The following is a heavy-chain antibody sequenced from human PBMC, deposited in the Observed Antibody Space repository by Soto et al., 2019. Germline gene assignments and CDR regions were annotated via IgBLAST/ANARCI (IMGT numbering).Heavy chain of an antibody. CDR1: GGSISSGGNY. V-gene: IGHV4-31*11. D-gene: IGHD3-10*01. CDR2: IYYSGST. J-gene: IGHJ6*02. Sequence: QVQLQESGPGLVKSSQTLSLTCAVSGGSISSGGNYWSWIRQHPGKGLEWIGYIYYSGSTYYNPSLKSRVTISVDTSKNQFYLKLNSVTAADTAVYYCARARMVRGVIYYYGMDVWGQGTTVTVSS. CDR3: ARARMVRGVIYYYGMDV.